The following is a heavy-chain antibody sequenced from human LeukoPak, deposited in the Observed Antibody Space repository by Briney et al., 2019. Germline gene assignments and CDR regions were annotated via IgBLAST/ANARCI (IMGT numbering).Heavy chain of an antibody. Sequence: ASVKLSCETSGCTFSSYPISWVRQAPGQGLEWMGHIIPIFGTTNYTHCVQGRVTISADESTSKAYMEHSSLDSDDTAVYYCARNLIGAVANTMDDYWGQGTLVTVSS. CDR2: IIPIFGTT. J-gene: IGHJ4*02. CDR3: ARNLIGAVANTMDDY. V-gene: IGHV1-69*13. D-gene: IGHD6-19*01. CDR1: GCTFSSYP.